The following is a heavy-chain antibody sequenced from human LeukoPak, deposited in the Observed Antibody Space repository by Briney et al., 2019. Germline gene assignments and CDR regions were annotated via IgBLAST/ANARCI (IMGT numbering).Heavy chain of an antibody. D-gene: IGHD6-13*01. CDR2: INPNSGGT. Sequence: ASVKVSCKASGYTFTSYDINWVRQATGQGLEWMGRINPNSGGTNYAQKFQGRVTMTRDTSISTAYMELSRLRSDDTAVYYCARDRGSSRNYYFDYWGQGTLVTVSS. CDR3: ARDRGSSRNYYFDY. V-gene: IGHV1-2*06. CDR1: GYTFTSYD. J-gene: IGHJ4*02.